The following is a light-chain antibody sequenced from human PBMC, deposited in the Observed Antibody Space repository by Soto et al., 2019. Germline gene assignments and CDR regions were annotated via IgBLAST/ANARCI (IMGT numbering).Light chain of an antibody. CDR1: QSISSW. V-gene: IGKV1-5*03. CDR3: QHYNSYSEA. CDR2: KAS. J-gene: IGKJ1*01. Sequence: DIQMTQSPSSVSASVGDRVTITCRASQSISSWLAWYQQKPGKAPKLLIYKASTLKSGVPSRFSGSGSGTGFTLTISSLQPDDFATYYCQHYNSYSEAFGQGTKVDIK.